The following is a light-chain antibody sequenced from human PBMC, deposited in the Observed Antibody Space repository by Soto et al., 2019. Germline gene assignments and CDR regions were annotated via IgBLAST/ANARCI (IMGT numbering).Light chain of an antibody. CDR1: SSDVGRYDY. CDR3: CSFAGSYSYV. J-gene: IGLJ1*01. Sequence: QSALTQPRSVSASPGQSVTISCTGTSSDVGRYDYVSWYRQLPGKAPKLIVYDVTERPSGVPDRFSGSKSGNTASLTISGLQAEDEADYSCCSFAGSYSYVFGTGTKVTVL. V-gene: IGLV2-11*01. CDR2: DVT.